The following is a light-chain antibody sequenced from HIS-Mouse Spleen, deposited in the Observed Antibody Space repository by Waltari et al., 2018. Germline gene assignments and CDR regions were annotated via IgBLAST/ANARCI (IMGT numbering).Light chain of an antibody. CDR2: EGS. CDR3: CSYAGSSTYV. Sequence: QSALTQPASVSGSPGQSITISCTGTSSAVGSYNLVSWYQPHPGQAPKLMIYEGSKRPSGVSNRFSGSKSGNTASLTISGLQAEDEADYYCCSYAGSSTYVFGTGTKVTVL. V-gene: IGLV2-23*01. J-gene: IGLJ1*01. CDR1: SSAVGSYNL.